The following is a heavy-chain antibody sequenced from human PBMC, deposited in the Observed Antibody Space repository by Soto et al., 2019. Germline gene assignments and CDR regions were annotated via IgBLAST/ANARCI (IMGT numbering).Heavy chain of an antibody. J-gene: IGHJ4*02. Sequence: GASVKVSCKASGYSFTSYGISWVRQAPGQGLEWMGWISAYNGNTNYAQKVQGRVTMTTDTSTSTAYMELRSLRSDDTAVYYCARDRSDYYDSSGYGYWGQGTPVTVSS. CDR2: ISAYNGNT. CDR1: GYSFTSYG. V-gene: IGHV1-18*01. CDR3: ARDRSDYYDSSGYGY. D-gene: IGHD3-22*01.